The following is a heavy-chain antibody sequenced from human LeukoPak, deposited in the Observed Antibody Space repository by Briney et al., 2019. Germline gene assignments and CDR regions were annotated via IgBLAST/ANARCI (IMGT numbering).Heavy chain of an antibody. CDR3: AKDAVVGATTFFDY. J-gene: IGHJ4*02. D-gene: IGHD1-26*01. CDR2: TRYDGSNK. V-gene: IGHV3-30*02. Sequence: GGSLRLSCAASGFTFSSYGMHWVRQAPGKGLEWVAFTRYDGSNKYYADSVKGRFTISRDNSKNTLYLQMNSLRAEDTAVYYCAKDAVVGATTFFDYWGQGTLVTVSS. CDR1: GFTFSSYG.